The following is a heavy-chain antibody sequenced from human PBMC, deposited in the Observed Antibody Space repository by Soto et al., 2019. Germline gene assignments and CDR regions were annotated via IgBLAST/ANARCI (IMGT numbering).Heavy chain of an antibody. CDR1: GGSFSGYY. J-gene: IGHJ3*02. CDR3: ARTGYRSGWYKDAFDI. CDR2: INHSGTT. Sequence: PSETLSLTCAVYGGSFSGYYWSWIRQPPGKGLEWIGEINHSGTTNYNPSLKSRVTISVDTSKNQFSLKLSSVTAADTAVYYCARTGYRSGWYKDAFDIWGQGTMVTVSS. D-gene: IGHD6-19*01. V-gene: IGHV4-34*01.